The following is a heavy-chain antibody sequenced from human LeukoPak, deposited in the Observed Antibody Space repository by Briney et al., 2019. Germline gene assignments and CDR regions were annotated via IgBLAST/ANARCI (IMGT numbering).Heavy chain of an antibody. CDR2: IYYSGNT. V-gene: IGHV4-31*03. CDR3: ARGGSGSYYKGGFDP. J-gene: IGHJ5*02. CDR1: GDSISSGGYY. D-gene: IGHD3-10*01. Sequence: SETLSLTCTVSGDSISSGGYYWSWIRQHPGKGLEWIGYIYYSGNTFYNPSLKSRVTISVDTSNNQFSLKLSSVTAADTATYYCARGGSGSYYKGGFDPWGQGTLVTVSS.